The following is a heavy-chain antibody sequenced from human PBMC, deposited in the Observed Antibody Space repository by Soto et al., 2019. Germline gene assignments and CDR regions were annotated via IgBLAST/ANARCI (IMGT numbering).Heavy chain of an antibody. CDR3: VTDQGLIVTA. D-gene: IGHD2-21*02. CDR1: GLSVTNYY. CDR2: IFTDGGT. J-gene: IGHJ5*02. V-gene: IGHV3-66*01. Sequence: LRLSCAASGLSVTNYYMNWVRQTPGKGLEWLSVIFTDGGTIYADSVKGRFTISRDISKNILYLQMSSLRVEDTAVYYCVTDQGLIVTAWGQGTLVTVSS.